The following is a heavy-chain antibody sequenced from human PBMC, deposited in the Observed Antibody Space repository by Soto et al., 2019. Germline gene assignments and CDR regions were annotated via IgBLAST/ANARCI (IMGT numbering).Heavy chain of an antibody. J-gene: IGHJ6*02. CDR3: AKDEVQSGYCYGPYYYYYGMDV. D-gene: IGHD5-18*01. CDR1: GFTFSSYG. V-gene: IGHV3-30*18. Sequence: QVQLVESGGGVVQPGRSLRLSCAASGFTFSSYGMHWVRQAPGKGLEWVAVISYDGSNKYYADSVKGRFTISRDNSKNTLYLQMNSLRAEDTAVYYCAKDEVQSGYCYGPYYYYYGMDVWGQGTTVTVSS. CDR2: ISYDGSNK.